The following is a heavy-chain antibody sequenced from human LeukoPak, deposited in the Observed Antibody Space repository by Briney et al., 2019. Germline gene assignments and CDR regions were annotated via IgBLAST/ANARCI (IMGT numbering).Heavy chain of an antibody. CDR3: ARGSTRYYDFWSGYSNYFDY. J-gene: IGHJ4*02. D-gene: IGHD3-3*01. Sequence: SETLSLTCAVYGGSFIGFHWNWIRQAPGKGLEWIGDINHSGSTNYNPSLKSRVTISVDTSKNQFSLKLSSVTAADTAVYYCARGSTRYYDFWSGYSNYFDYWGQGTLVTVSS. CDR2: INHSGST. V-gene: IGHV4-34*01. CDR1: GGSFIGFH.